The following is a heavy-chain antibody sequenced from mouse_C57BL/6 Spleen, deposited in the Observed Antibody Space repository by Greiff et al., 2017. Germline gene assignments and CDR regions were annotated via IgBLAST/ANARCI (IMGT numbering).Heavy chain of an antibody. CDR3: ARRERRQDYDLDY. CDR1: GYTFTSYW. Sequence: QVQLQQPGAELVKPGASVKMSCKASGYTFTSYWMHWVKQRPGQGLEWIGEIYPSDSYTNYNQKFKGKATLTVDTSSSTAYMQLSHLTSEDSAVYYCARRERRQDYDLDYWGTGTTVTVSS. CDR2: IYPSDSYT. V-gene: IGHV1-50*01. J-gene: IGHJ4*01.